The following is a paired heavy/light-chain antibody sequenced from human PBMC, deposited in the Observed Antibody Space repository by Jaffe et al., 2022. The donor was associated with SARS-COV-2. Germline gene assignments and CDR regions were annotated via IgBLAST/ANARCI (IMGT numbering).Light chain of an antibody. V-gene: IGLV1-40*01. CDR2: GNI. CDR3: QSYDNSLSGLYV. Sequence: QSVLTQPPSVSGAPGQRVTISCTGSSSNIGAGHDVHWYQQLPGTAPKLISYGNINRPSGVPDRFSGSKSGTSASLAITGLQAEDEADYYCQSYDNSLSGLYVFGTGTKITVL. J-gene: IGLJ1*01. CDR1: SSNIGAGHD.
Heavy chain of an antibody. D-gene: IGHD2-2*01. CDR3: ARQSVPSAGRYVD. J-gene: IGHJ4*02. Sequence: EVQLVQSGAEVRKPGESLKISCKSSGYSFTSYWISWVRQMPGKGLEWMGRIDPSDSYTNYSPSFQGHVTISADKSVSTAYLQWSSLKASDTAMYYCARQSVPSAGRYVDWGQGTLVTVSS. V-gene: IGHV5-10-1*03. CDR2: IDPSDSYT. CDR1: GYSFTSYW.